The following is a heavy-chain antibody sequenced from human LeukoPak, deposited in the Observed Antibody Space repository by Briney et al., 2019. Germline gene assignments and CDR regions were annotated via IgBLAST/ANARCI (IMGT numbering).Heavy chain of an antibody. CDR3: ASGHLHVEWLVPAG. CDR2: IKQDGREK. Sequence: GGSLRLSCAASGFTFSNSSMSWVRQAPGKGLEWVAIIKQDGREKYYVDSVRGRFTISRDNAKNSLYLQMNSLRAEDTAVYYCASGHLHVEWLVPAGWGQGTLVTVSS. V-gene: IGHV3-7*01. CDR1: GFTFSNSS. D-gene: IGHD3-3*01. J-gene: IGHJ4*02.